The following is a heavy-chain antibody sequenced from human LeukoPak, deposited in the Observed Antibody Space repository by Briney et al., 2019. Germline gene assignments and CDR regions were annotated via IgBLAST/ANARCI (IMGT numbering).Heavy chain of an antibody. V-gene: IGHV3-23*01. D-gene: IGHD2-21*01. J-gene: IGHJ6*03. Sequence: GGSLRLSCAASGFTSSSYAMSWVRQAPGKGLEWVSTITGGGGSTYYADSVKGRFTISRDNSKNTLYLQMSSLTAEDTALYYCAKDPIPGYYFMDVWGKGTTVTVSS. CDR2: ITGGGGST. CDR1: GFTSSSYA. CDR3: AKDPIPGYYFMDV.